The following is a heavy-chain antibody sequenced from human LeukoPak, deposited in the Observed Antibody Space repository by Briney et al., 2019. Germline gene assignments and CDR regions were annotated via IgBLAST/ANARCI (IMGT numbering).Heavy chain of an antibody. Sequence: GGSLRLSCAASGFPFDDYGMLWVRQAPGKGLEWVSLISWDGGSTYYADSVKGRFTISRDNSKNSLYLQMNSLRAEDTALYYCAKGPVRGSYRYGYFDYWGQGTLVTVSS. CDR3: AKGPVRGSYRYGYFDY. D-gene: IGHD3-16*02. CDR1: GFPFDDYG. J-gene: IGHJ4*02. V-gene: IGHV3-43D*03. CDR2: ISWDGGST.